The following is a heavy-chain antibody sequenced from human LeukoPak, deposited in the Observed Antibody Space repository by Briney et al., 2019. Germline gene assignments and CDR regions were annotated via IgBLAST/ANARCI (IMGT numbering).Heavy chain of an antibody. D-gene: IGHD6-13*01. Sequence: NPSETLSLTCTVSGGSISSYYWSWIRQPPGKGLEWIGCFYDSGRTSYNPSLNSRVTISLDTSKNQFSLRLTSVTAADAAVYYCASTSIWLAFDIWGQGTMVTVSS. CDR1: GGSISSYY. V-gene: IGHV4-59*01. J-gene: IGHJ3*02. CDR2: FYDSGRT. CDR3: ASTSIWLAFDI.